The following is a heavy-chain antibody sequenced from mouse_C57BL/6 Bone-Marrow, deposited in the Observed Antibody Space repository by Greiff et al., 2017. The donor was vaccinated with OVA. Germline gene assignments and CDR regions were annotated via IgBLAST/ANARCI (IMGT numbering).Heavy chain of an antibody. D-gene: IGHD1-1*01. J-gene: IGHJ2*01. Sequence: VQLQQPGAELVMPGASVKLSCKASGYTFTSYWMHWVKQRPGQGLEWIGEIDPSDSYTHYNQKFKGKSTLTVDKSSSTAYMQLSSLTSEDSASYYCANSDSYDSSPNYYDYGGRGTTLTVTA. V-gene: IGHV1-69*01. CDR3: ANSDSYDSSPNYYDY. CDR2: IDPSDSYT. CDR1: GYTFTSYW.